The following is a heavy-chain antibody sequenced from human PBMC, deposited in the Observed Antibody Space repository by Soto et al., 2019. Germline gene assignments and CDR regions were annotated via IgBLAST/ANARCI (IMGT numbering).Heavy chain of an antibody. CDR1: GGSISGGVSY. CDR2: ISSSGNS. Sequence: QVSLQEAGPVLVKPSQTLSLICTVSGGSISGGVSYWSWIRQSPGKCLEWIGYISSSGNSYYNPCLKSRVHISVDASKNQCSLKWSSVPAADSAVYYCAREITIFGVAGGVWGQGNTVTGSS. J-gene: IGHJ6*02. D-gene: IGHD3-3*01. V-gene: IGHV4-30-4*01. CDR3: AREITIFGVAGGV.